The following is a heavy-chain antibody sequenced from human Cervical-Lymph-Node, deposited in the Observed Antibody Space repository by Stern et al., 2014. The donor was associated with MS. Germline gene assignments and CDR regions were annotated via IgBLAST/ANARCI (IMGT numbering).Heavy chain of an antibody. V-gene: IGHV3-23*04. D-gene: IGHD3-22*01. CDR1: GFTFNKYA. CDR2: ISGSGGSI. J-gene: IGHJ6*02. CDR3: AKQYFDSSGYSYYYGMDV. Sequence: EVPLVESGGDLVQPGGSLRLSCAASGFTFNKYAMNWVRQAPGKGLEWVSPISGSGGSIYYADSVKGRFTISRDNSENTLYLQMHSLRAEDTAIYYCAKQYFDSSGYSYYYGMDVWGQGTTVTVSS.